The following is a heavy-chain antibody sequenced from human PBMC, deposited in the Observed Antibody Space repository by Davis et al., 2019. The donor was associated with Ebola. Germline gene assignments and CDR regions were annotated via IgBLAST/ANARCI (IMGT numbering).Heavy chain of an antibody. CDR2: ISAYNGNT. J-gene: IGHJ6*02. V-gene: IGHV1-18*01. D-gene: IGHD1-1*01. CDR1: GYTFTSYG. Sequence: ASVKVSCKASGYTFTSYGISWVRPAPGHGLEWMGWISAYNGNTNYAQKLQGRVTMTTDTSTSTAYMELRSLRSDDTAVYYCARAYWSGSWNDHGDVWGQGTTVTVSS. CDR3: ARAYWSGSWNDHGDV.